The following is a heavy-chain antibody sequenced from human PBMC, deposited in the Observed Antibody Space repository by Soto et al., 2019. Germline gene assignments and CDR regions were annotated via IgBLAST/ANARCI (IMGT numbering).Heavy chain of an antibody. J-gene: IGHJ4*02. D-gene: IGHD1-7*01. CDR2: SIATGGGT. Sequence: EVQLLESGGGLVQPGGSLRLSCAASGFTFSSYAMTWVRQAPGKGLEWVPFSIATGGGTYYADPVKGRFTISRDNSKNTLYLQTTSLRADDTAVYYCANDRWAGGNCGFYSDFWGRGALVIVST. CDR3: ANDRWAGGNCGFYSDF. CDR1: GFTFSSYA. V-gene: IGHV3-23*01.